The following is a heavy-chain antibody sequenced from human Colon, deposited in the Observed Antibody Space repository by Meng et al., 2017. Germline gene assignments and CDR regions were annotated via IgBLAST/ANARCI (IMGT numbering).Heavy chain of an antibody. J-gene: IGHJ4*02. D-gene: IGHD3-16*01. CDR3: ARGIPFEGPYYGY. CDR1: GGSFSGYY. CDR2: INHSGST. V-gene: IGHV4-34*01. Sequence: QGQLKQWGAGLLKPSETLSLTCAVYGGSFSGYYWSWIRQPPGKGLEWIGEINHSGSTNYNPSLKSRVTISVDTSKNQFSLKLSSVTAADTAVYYCARGIPFEGPYYGYWGQGTLVTVSS.